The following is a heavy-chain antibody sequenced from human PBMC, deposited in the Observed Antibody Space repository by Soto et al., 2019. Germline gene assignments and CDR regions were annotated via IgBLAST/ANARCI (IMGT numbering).Heavy chain of an antibody. D-gene: IGHD4-4*01. CDR2: IWYDGSNK. CDR3: ARDSSSTVTTHFDY. J-gene: IGHJ4*02. Sequence: QVQLVESGGGVVQPGRSLRLSCAASGFTFSSYGMHWVRQAPGKGLEWVAVIWYDGSNKYYADSVKGRFTISRDNSKNTLYLQMNSLRAEDTAVYYCARDSSSTVTTHFDYWGQGTLATVSS. CDR1: GFTFSSYG. V-gene: IGHV3-33*01.